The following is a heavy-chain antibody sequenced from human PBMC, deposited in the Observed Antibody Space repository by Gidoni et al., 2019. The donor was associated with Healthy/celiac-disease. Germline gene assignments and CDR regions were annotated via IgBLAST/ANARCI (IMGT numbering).Heavy chain of an antibody. V-gene: IGHV3-23*05. J-gene: IGHJ3*02. Sequence: EVKVLESGGGLVQPGGSLRLSCAASLFTFSSYAMIWVCQAPGKGMGWVSAIDGRGTTTYYADSAKGRFTISRDNPKNTLYMQMNSLRVDDTAVYYCAPSEYSSSADDFDTWGQGTMVTVSS. D-gene: IGHD6-6*01. CDR3: APSEYSSSADDFDT. CDR1: LFTFSSYA. CDR2: IDGRGTTT.